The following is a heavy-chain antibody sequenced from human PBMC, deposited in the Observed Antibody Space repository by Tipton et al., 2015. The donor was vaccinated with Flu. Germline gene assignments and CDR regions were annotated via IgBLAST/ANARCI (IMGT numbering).Heavy chain of an antibody. CDR3: AREGFDSSGYRAGDAFDI. Sequence: TLSLTCTVSGGSISSVSYSWSWIRHPAGKGLEWSGRIYTSGSTNYNPSLKSRVTISVDTSKNQFSLKLSSVTAAATAVYYCAREGFDSSGYRAGDAFDIWGQGTMVTVSS. D-gene: IGHD3-22*01. CDR2: IYTSGST. CDR1: GGSISSVSYS. V-gene: IGHV4-61*02. J-gene: IGHJ3*02.